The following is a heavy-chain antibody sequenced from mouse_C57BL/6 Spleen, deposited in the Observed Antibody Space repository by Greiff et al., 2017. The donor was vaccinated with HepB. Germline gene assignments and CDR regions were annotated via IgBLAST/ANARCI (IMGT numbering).Heavy chain of an antibody. CDR1: GYTFTDYE. Sequence: QVQLQQPGAELVRPGASVTLSCKASGYTFTDYEMHWVKQTPVHGLEWIGAIDPETGGTAYNQKFKGKARLTADKSSSTAYMELRSLTSEDSAVYYCTRNYFDYWGQGTTLTVSS. CDR2: IDPETGGT. V-gene: IGHV1-15*01. J-gene: IGHJ2*01. CDR3: TRNYFDY.